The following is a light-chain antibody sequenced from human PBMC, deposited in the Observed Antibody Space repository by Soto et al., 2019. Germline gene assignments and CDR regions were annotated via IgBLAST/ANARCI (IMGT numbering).Light chain of an antibody. J-gene: IGLJ3*02. CDR1: SSNIGAGYD. CDR3: PSYDSSLSAVV. V-gene: IGLV1-40*01. Sequence: QSVLTQPPSVSGAPGQRVTISCTWTSSNIGAGYDVHWYQQLPGKAPTLLIYSNNDPPSGVPDRFSGSNSVTSASLAITGLQAYDEADYYCPSYDSSLSAVVVGGGTKLTVL. CDR2: SNN.